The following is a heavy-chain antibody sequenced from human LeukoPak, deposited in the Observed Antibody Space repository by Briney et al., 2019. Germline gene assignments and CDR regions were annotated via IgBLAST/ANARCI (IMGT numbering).Heavy chain of an antibody. CDR1: GFTFSSYA. CDR2: ISGSDGST. CDR3: AKRTVAGDFDY. J-gene: IGHJ4*02. V-gene: IGHV3-23*01. D-gene: IGHD6-19*01. Sequence: PGGSLRLSCAASGFTFSSYAMSWVRQAPGKGLEWVSVISGSDGSTYYADSAKGRFTISRDNSKNTLYLQMNSLRAEDTAVYYCAKRTVAGDFDYWGQGTLVTVSS.